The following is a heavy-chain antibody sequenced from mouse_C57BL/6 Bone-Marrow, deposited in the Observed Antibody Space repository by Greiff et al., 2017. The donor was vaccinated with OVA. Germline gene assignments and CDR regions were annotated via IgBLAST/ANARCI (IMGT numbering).Heavy chain of an antibody. J-gene: IGHJ1*03. CDR2: IDPETGGT. Sequence: VQVVESGAELVRPGASVTLSCKASGYTFTDYEMHWVKQTPVHGLEWIGAIDPETGGTAYNQKFKGKAILTADKSSSTAYMELRSLTSEDSAVYYCARRSTGDWYFDVWGTGTTVTVSS. V-gene: IGHV1-15*01. D-gene: IGHD5-1*01. CDR3: ARRSTGDWYFDV. CDR1: GYTFTDYE.